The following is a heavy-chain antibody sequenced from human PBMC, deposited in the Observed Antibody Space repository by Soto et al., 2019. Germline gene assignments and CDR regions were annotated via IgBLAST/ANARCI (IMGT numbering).Heavy chain of an antibody. CDR3: ARARTSSPNYYYGMDV. CDR1: GYTFTSYA. D-gene: IGHD6-6*01. V-gene: IGHV1-3*05. Sequence: QVQLVQSGAEEKKPGASVKVSCKASGYTFTSYAMHWVRQAPGQRLEWMGWINAGNGNTKYSQKFQGRVTITRDTSASTAYMELSSLRSEDTAVYYCARARTSSPNYYYGMDVWGQGTTVTVSS. CDR2: INAGNGNT. J-gene: IGHJ6*02.